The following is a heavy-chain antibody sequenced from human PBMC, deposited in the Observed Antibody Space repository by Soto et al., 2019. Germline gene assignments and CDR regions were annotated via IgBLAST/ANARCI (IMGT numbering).Heavy chain of an antibody. D-gene: IGHD5-18*01. CDR2: INHSGST. CDR1: GGSFSGYY. J-gene: IGHJ6*02. CDR3: AYGYSYGFGYYYYGMDV. V-gene: IGHV4-34*01. Sequence: SETLSLTCAVYGGSFSGYYWSWIRQPPGKGLEWIGEINHSGSTNYNPSLKSRVTISVDTSKNQFSLKLSSVTAADTAVYYCAYGYSYGFGYYYYGMDVWGQGTTVTVS.